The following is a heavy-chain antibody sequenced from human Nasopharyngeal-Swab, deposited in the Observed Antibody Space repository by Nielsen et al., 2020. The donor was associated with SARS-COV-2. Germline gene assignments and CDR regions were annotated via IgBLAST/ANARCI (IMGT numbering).Heavy chain of an antibody. J-gene: IGHJ4*02. CDR3: ARDRQITMIVATGIDY. Sequence: ASVKVSCKASGYTFTSYYIHWVRQAPGQGLEWMGIINPSGGSTSYAQNFQGRVTMTRDTSTSTVYLELSSLRSEDTAVYYCARDRQITMIVATGIDYWGQGTLVTVSS. CDR2: INPSGGST. D-gene: IGHD3-22*01. V-gene: IGHV1-46*01. CDR1: GYTFTSYY.